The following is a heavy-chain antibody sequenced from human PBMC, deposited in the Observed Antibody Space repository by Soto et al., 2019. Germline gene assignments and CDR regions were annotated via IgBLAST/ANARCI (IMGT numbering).Heavy chain of an antibody. Sequence: EVQLLESGGGLVQPGGSLRLSCAASGLTFSGYGMSWVRQAPGTGLEWVSAISGGGSTTYYADSVKGRFTISRDDSKNILFLQINSLRAEDTAVYYCVTRSRGLQSSPPRLDSWGQGTLVTVSS. CDR2: ISGGGSTT. J-gene: IGHJ4*02. CDR3: VTRSRGLQSSPPRLDS. CDR1: GLTFSGYG. D-gene: IGHD4-4*01. V-gene: IGHV3-23*01.